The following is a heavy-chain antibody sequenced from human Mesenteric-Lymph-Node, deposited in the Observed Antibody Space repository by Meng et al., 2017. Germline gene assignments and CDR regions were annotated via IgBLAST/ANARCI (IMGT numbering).Heavy chain of an antibody. CDR1: GFTFNKYT. CDR2: ISSDGNKR. V-gene: IGHV3-30*04. CDR3: ARAEYGGYCSGGSCYHPDY. Sequence: GESLKIPCAASGFTFNKYTMDWVRQAPGKGLEWVAVISSDGNKREYADSVKGRFTISRDESENTVSLQMNSLRPEDTAVYYCARAEYGGYCSGGSCYHPDYWGQGTLVTVSS. D-gene: IGHD2-15*01. J-gene: IGHJ4*02.